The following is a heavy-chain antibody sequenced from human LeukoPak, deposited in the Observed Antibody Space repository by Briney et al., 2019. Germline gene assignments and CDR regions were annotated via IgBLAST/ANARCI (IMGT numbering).Heavy chain of an antibody. Sequence: GGSLRLSCAASGFTFSSYAMHWVRQAPGKGLEWVAVISYDGSNKYYADSVKGRFTISRDNSKNTLYLQMNSLRAEDTAVYYCAREGGGVATIWGQGTLVTVSS. CDR3: AREGGGVATI. J-gene: IGHJ4*02. D-gene: IGHD5-12*01. CDR1: GFTFSSYA. V-gene: IGHV3-30-3*01. CDR2: ISYDGSNK.